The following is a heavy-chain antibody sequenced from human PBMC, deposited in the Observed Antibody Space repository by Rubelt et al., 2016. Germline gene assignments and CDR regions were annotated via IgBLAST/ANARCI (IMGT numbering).Heavy chain of an antibody. CDR1: GFIVSSNY. Sequence: EVQVVESGGGLVQPGGSLTLSCAASGFIVSSNYMSWVRQAPGKGPECVSVIYSGGTTYYADSVKGRFTTSRDNSKNTLYLQMNSLGAEDTAVYYCLWSSQSYYFDYWGQGTLVTVSS. CDR3: LWSSQSYYFDY. D-gene: IGHD2-21*01. CDR2: IYSGGTT. J-gene: IGHJ4*02. V-gene: IGHV3-66*01.